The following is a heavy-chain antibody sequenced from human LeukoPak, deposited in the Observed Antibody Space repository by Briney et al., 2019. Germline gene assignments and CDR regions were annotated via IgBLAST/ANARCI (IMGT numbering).Heavy chain of an antibody. CDR3: ARNYGYNWFDP. D-gene: IGHD1-7*01. CDR2: ISISSNYI. CDR1: GFTFSRYS. Sequence: PGGSLRLTCAASGFTFSRYSMNWVRQAPGKGLEWVSSISISSNYIYYADSVKGRFTISRDNAKNSLYLQVNSLRAEDTAVYYCARNYGYNWFDPWGQGTLVTVSS. J-gene: IGHJ5*02. V-gene: IGHV3-21*01.